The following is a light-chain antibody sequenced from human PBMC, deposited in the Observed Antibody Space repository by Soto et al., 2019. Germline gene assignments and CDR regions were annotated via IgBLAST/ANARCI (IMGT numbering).Light chain of an antibody. V-gene: IGLV2-14*01. J-gene: IGLJ1*01. CDR1: SSDVGGYNY. CDR2: DVI. Sequence: QSALTQPASVSGSPGQSVTISCTGTSSDVGGYNYVSWYQQHPGKAPKCMIYDVIKRPSGVSNRFAGSKSGNTASLTISGRQAEDEADYYCNSSTSSSTLPYVFGTGTQLTVL. CDR3: NSSTSSSTLPYV.